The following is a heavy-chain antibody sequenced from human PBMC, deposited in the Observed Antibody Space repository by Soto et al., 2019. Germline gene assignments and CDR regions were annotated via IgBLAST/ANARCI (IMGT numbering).Heavy chain of an antibody. Sequence: GASVKVSCEASGGTFSSYTISGVRQDTGQGLEWMGRIIPILGIANYAQKFQGRVTITADKSTSTAYMELSSLRSEDTAVYYCARGSGKSAHYYYYHGMDVWGQGTMVTVSS. J-gene: IGHJ6*02. V-gene: IGHV1-69*02. CDR1: GGTFSSYT. CDR2: IIPILGIA. D-gene: IGHD3-3*01. CDR3: ARGSGKSAHYYYYHGMDV.